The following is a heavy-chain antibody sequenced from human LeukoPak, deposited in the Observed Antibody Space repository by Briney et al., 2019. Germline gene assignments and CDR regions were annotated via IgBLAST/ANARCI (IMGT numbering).Heavy chain of an antibody. Sequence: GGSLRLSCAASGFTFSTYWMNWVRQAPGKGLEWVSYISSSSSTIYYADSVKGRFTISRDNAKNSLYLQMNSLRAEDTAVYYCARDTHLTVVVTAFDYWGQGTLVTVSS. CDR1: GFTFSTYW. CDR2: ISSSSSTI. CDR3: ARDTHLTVVVTAFDY. V-gene: IGHV3-48*04. D-gene: IGHD2-21*02. J-gene: IGHJ4*02.